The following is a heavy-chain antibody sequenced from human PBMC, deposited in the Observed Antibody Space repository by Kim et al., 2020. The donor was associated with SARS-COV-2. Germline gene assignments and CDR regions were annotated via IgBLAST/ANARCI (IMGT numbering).Heavy chain of an antibody. CDR1: GFTFSSYS. J-gene: IGHJ6*02. CDR2: ISSSSSYI. D-gene: IGHD3-9*01. Sequence: GGSLRLSCAASGFTFSSYSMNWVRQAPGKGLEWVSSISSSSSYIYYADSVKGRFTISRDNAKNSLYLQMNSLRAEDTAVYYCARDAYYDILTGHPHRYYYYGMDVWGQGTTVTVSS. CDR3: ARDAYYDILTGHPHRYYYYGMDV. V-gene: IGHV3-21*01.